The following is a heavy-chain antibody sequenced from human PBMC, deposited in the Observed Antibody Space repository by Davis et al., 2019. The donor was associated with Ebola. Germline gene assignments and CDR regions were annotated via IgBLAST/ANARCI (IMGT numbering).Heavy chain of an antibody. V-gene: IGHV3-53*01. J-gene: IGHJ4*02. Sequence: GGSLRLSCAASGFTVSSNYMSWVRQAPGKGLEWVSVIYSGGSTYYADSVKGRFTISRDNSKNTLYRQMNSLRAEDTAVYYCAREGQQLGVSEYWGQGTLVTVSS. CDR3: AREGQQLGVSEY. CDR2: IYSGGST. D-gene: IGHD6-13*01. CDR1: GFTVSSNY.